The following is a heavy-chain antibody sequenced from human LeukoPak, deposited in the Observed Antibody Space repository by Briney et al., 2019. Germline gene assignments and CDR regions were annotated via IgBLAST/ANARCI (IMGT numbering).Heavy chain of an antibody. Sequence: GGSLRLSCAASGFTFSTYWMSWVRQAPGKGLEWVANIKQDGSEKYYVDSVKGRFTISRDNAKNSLYLQMNSLRAEDTAVYYCARAHSIVVARRGAFDIWGQGTMVTVSS. CDR3: ARAHSIVVARRGAFDI. D-gene: IGHD3-22*01. CDR1: GFTFSTYW. V-gene: IGHV3-7*04. J-gene: IGHJ3*02. CDR2: IKQDGSEK.